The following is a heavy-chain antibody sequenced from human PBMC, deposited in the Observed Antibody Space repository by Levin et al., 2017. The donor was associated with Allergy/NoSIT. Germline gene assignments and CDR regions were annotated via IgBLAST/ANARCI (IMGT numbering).Heavy chain of an antibody. V-gene: IGHV3-48*02. CDR2: ITGNSRTV. CDR3: ARDPERGDGYNFDF. D-gene: IGHD5-24*01. CDR1: GFTFSSCG. Sequence: GESLKISCAVSGFTFSSCGMSWVRQAPGKGLEWVAYITGNSRTVYYADSVRGRFTISRDNAKNSLYLQMNSLRDEDTGVYYCARDPERGDGYNFDFWGQGTVVTVSS. J-gene: IGHJ4*02.